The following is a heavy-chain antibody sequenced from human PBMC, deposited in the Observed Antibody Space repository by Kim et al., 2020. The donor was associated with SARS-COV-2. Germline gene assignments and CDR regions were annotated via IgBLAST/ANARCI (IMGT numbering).Heavy chain of an antibody. CDR2: IRSSSSYI. CDR1: GFTFSSYS. D-gene: IGHD6-19*01. J-gene: IGHJ3*02. Sequence: GGSLRLSCAASGFTFSSYSMNWVRQAPGKGLEWVSSIRSSSSYIYYADSVKGRFTISRDNAKNSLYLQMNSLRAEDTAVYYCAREVGSGWWEVAHDAFDIWGQGTMVTVSS. V-gene: IGHV3-21*01. CDR3: AREVGSGWWEVAHDAFDI.